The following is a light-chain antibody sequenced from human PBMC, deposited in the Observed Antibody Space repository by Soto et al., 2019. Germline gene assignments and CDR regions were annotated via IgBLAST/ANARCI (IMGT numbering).Light chain of an antibody. Sequence: DVVMTQSPLSLPVTPGEPASISCNSSQRLLHSNGFNYLDWYLQRPGQSPQLLIYLGSNRASGVPDRFSGSGSGTDFTLKISRVEADDVGVYYCMQALQSPRTFGQGSTLEIK. CDR1: QRLLHSNGFNY. V-gene: IGKV2-28*01. CDR3: MQALQSPRT. CDR2: LGS. J-gene: IGKJ2*01.